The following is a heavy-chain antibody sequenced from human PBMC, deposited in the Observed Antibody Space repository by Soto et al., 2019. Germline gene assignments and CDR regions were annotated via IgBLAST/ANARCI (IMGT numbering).Heavy chain of an antibody. CDR1: GYSISSVYY. CDR2: IYHGGSP. Sequence: TLSLTCAEYGYSISSVYYWGWLRQPPGKGLEWIGSIYHGGSPYYNPSLNSRVTLSIDMTNNHVSLILNSVTSADTAFYYCAIVVPWVPYYYNSSPYTFENWFDPWGEGTLVTFS. CDR3: AIVVPWVPYYYNSSPYTFENWFDP. J-gene: IGHJ5*02. V-gene: IGHV4-38-2*01. D-gene: IGHD3-22*01.